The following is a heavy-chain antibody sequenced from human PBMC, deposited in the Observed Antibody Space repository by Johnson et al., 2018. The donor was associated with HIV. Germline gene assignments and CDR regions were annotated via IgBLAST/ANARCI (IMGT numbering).Heavy chain of an antibody. CDR3: ARERPVLYYDSSGLTGPDAFDI. V-gene: IGHV3-66*01. J-gene: IGHJ3*02. D-gene: IGHD3-22*01. CDR1: GFIVSNNY. Sequence: MLLVESGGGLVQPGGSLRLSCAASGFIVSNNYMNWVRQTPGKGLEWVSILHRDGTTYYADSVKGRFTISRDTSKNTLYLQMNSLRAEDTAVYYCARERPVLYYDSSGLTGPDAFDIWGQGTMVTVSS. CDR2: LHRDGTT.